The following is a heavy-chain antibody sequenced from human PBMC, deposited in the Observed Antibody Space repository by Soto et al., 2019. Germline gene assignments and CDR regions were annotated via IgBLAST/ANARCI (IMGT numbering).Heavy chain of an antibody. J-gene: IGHJ3*02. CDR2: ISAYNGNT. V-gene: IGHV1-18*01. D-gene: IGHD3-9*01. CDR1: GYTFTSYG. CDR3: ARNIRYFDWLLPTYDAFDI. Sequence: ASVKVSCTASGYTFTSYGISWVRQAPGQGLEWMGWISAYNGNTNYAQKLQGRVTMTTDTSTSTAYMELRSLRSDDTAVYYCARNIRYFDWLLPTYDAFDIWGQGTMVTVSS.